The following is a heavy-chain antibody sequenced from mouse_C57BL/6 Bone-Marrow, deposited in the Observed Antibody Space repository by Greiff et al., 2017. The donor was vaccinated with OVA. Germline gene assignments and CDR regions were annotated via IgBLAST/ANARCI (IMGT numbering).Heavy chain of an antibody. V-gene: IGHV3-8*01. CDR1: GYSITSDY. D-gene: IGHD3-2*02. J-gene: IGHJ2*01. Sequence: VQLKESGPGLAKPSQTLSLTCSVTGYSITSDYWNWIRKFPGNKLEYMGYISYSGSTYYNPSPKSRLSITRDTSKNQYYLQLNSVTTEDTATDYCARSTAQRGGDYCDDRGQGTTLTVSS. CDR2: ISYSGST. CDR3: ARSTAQRGGDYCDD.